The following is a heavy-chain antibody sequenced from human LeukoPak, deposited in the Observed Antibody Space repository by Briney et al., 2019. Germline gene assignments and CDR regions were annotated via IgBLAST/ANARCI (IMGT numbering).Heavy chain of an antibody. J-gene: IGHJ4*02. CDR3: ARWSYSSIWSGDY. V-gene: IGHV3-33*01. Sequence: PGRSLRLSCAASGFPFSTYGMHWVRQAPGKGLEWVAVIWYDGSNKYHADSVKGRFTISRDNSKNTLYLQMNSLRAEDTAVYYCARWSYSSIWSGDYWGQGTLVTVSS. D-gene: IGHD6-13*01. CDR2: IWYDGSNK. CDR1: GFPFSTYG.